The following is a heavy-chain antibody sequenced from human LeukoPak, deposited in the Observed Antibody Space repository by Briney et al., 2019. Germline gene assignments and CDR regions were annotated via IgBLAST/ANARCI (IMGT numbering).Heavy chain of an antibody. D-gene: IGHD3-10*01. CDR1: GGSISSSSYY. J-gene: IGHJ3*02. CDR3: ARGPAGSDAFDI. Sequence: PSETLSLTCTVSGGSISSSSYYWGWIRQPPGKGLEWIGYIYYSGSTNYNPSLKSRVTISVDTSKNQFSLKLSSVTAADTAVYYCARGPAGSDAFDIWGQGTMVTVSS. V-gene: IGHV4-61*05. CDR2: IYYSGST.